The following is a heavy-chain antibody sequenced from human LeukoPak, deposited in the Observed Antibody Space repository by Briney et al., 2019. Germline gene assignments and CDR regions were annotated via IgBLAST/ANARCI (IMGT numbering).Heavy chain of an antibody. CDR2: INHSGST. V-gene: IGHV4-34*01. CDR3: ARGLHYYGSGSYYYYGMDV. J-gene: IGHJ6*04. CDR1: GGSFSGYY. Sequence: SETLSLTCAVYGGSFSGYYWSWIRQPPGKGLEWIGEINHSGSTNYKPSLKSRVTISVDTSKNQFSLKLSSVTAADTAVYYCARGLHYYGSGSYYYYGMDVWGKGTTVTVSS. D-gene: IGHD3-10*01.